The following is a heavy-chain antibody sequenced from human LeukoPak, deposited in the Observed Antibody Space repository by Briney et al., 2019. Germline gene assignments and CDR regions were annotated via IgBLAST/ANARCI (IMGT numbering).Heavy chain of an antibody. V-gene: IGHV1-18*01. D-gene: IGHD3-9*01. Sequence: ASVKVSCKASGYTFTSYGISWVRQAPGQGLEWMGWISAYNGNTNYAQKLQGRVTMTTDTSTSTAYMELRSLRSDDTAVYYCARDYDIWATRKAFDIGGQGTMVTVSS. J-gene: IGHJ3*02. CDR1: GYTFTSYG. CDR2: ISAYNGNT. CDR3: ARDYDIWATRKAFDI.